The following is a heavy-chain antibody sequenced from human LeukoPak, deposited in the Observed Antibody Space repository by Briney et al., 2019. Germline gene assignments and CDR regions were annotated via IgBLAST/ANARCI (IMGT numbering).Heavy chain of an antibody. V-gene: IGHV4-39*01. D-gene: IGHD5-18*01. CDR1: GGSISSSSYY. J-gene: IGHJ4*02. CDR2: IYYSGST. CDR3: AGFRTGTALAFDY. Sequence: SETLSLTCTVSGGSISSSSYYWGWIRQPPGKGLEWIGTIYYSGSTYYNPSLKSRVTISVDTSKNQFSLKLSSVTAADTAVYYCAGFRTGTALAFDYWGQGTLVTVSS.